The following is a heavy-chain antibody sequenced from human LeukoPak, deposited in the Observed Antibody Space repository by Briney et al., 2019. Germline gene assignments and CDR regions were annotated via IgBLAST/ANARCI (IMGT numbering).Heavy chain of an antibody. D-gene: IGHD6-13*01. CDR2: MNPNSGNT. Sequence: ASVKVSCKASGYTFTSYDINWVRQATGQGLEWMGWMNPNSGNTGYAQKFQGRVTITSNTSISTAYMELSSLRSEDTAVYYCARGIRSWDYFDYWGQGTLVTVSS. CDR1: GYTFTSYD. V-gene: IGHV1-8*03. CDR3: ARGIRSWDYFDY. J-gene: IGHJ4*02.